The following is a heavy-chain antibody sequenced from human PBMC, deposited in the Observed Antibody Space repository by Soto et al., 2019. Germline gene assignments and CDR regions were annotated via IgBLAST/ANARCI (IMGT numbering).Heavy chain of an antibody. V-gene: IGHV3-66*01. CDR3: ARGLYSSGWYVDC. J-gene: IGHJ4*02. D-gene: IGHD6-19*01. CDR1: GFTVSSNY. Sequence: PGGSLRLSCAASGFTVSSNYMSWVHQAPGKGLEWVSVIYSAGSTYYADSVKGRFTISRDNSKNTLYLQMNSLRAEDTALYYCARGLYSSGWYVDCWGQGTLVTVSS. CDR2: IYSAGST.